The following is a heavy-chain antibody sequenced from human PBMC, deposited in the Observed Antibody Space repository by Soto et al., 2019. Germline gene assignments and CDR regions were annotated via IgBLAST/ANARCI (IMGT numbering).Heavy chain of an antibody. CDR1: GGSISSSSYY. J-gene: IGHJ6*02. CDR2: IYYSGST. CDR3: ARGDPYYDILTGYYYYYYYGMDV. V-gene: IGHV4-39*01. D-gene: IGHD3-9*01. Sequence: SETLSLTCTVSGGSISSSSYYWGWIRQPPGKGLEWIGSIYYSGSTYYNPSLKSRVTISVDTSKNQFSLKLSSVTAADTAVYYCARGDPYYDILTGYYYYYYYGMDVWGQGTTVT.